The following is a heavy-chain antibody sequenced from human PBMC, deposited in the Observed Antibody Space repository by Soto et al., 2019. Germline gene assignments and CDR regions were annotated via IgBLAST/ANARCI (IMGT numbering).Heavy chain of an antibody. CDR2: IYWDDDK. D-gene: IGHD5-12*01. J-gene: IGHJ4*02. CDR1: GFSLSTSGVG. CDR3: ARRYSGGRPFDN. V-gene: IGHV2-5*02. Sequence: QITLKESGPTVVKPTQTFTLTCTLSGFSLSTSGVGVGWIRQPPGKALEWLALIYWDDDKRYSPSLMSRLTITKDPSRNQVVLRMTSVDPVDTATYYCARRYSGGRPFDNWGQGTQVTVSS.